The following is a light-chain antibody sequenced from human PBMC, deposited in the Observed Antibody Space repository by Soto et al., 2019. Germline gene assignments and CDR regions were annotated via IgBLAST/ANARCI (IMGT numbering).Light chain of an antibody. CDR2: GNS. V-gene: IGLV1-40*01. CDR1: SSNIGAGYD. J-gene: IGLJ1*01. CDR3: QPYDSRLSGPGV. Sequence: QSVLTQPPSVSGAPGQRVTISCTGSSSNIGAGYDVHWYQQLPGTAPKLLIYGNSNRPSGVPDRFSGSKSGTSASLAITGRKGEDEADYDSQPYDSRLSGPGVFAPGTKLTAL.